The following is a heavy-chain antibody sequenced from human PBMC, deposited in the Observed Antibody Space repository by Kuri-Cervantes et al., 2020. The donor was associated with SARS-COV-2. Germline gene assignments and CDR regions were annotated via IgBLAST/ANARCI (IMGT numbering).Heavy chain of an antibody. D-gene: IGHD3-22*01. V-gene: IGHV3-30*04. J-gene: IGHJ6*02. CDR1: GFIFSDYA. CDR3: AREQYYYDSSAYSSLGYYGVDV. CDR2: TSYDGRNT. Sequence: GGSLRLSCEASGFIFSDYAIDWVRQAPGKGLEWVAITSYDGRNTKFADSVKGRFTISRDNANNSLYLQMSSLRAEDTAMYYCAREQYYYDSSAYSSLGYYGVDVWGQGTTVTVSS.